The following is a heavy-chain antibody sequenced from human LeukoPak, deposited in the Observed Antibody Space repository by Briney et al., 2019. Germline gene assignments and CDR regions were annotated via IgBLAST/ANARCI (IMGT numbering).Heavy chain of an antibody. CDR1: GGSISSHY. Sequence: SETLSLTCTVSGGSISSHYWSWIRQPPGKGLEWIGYIYYSGSTNYNPSLRSRVTISVGTSKNQFSLKLSSVTAADTAVYYCAGLYGGYYYYYMDVWGKGTTVTVSS. J-gene: IGHJ6*03. CDR3: AGLYGGYYYYYMDV. CDR2: IYYSGST. V-gene: IGHV4-59*11. D-gene: IGHD4-23*01.